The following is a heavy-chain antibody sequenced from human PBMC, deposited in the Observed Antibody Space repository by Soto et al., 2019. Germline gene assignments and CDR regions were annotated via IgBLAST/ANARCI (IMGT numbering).Heavy chain of an antibody. CDR1: GFVFKDSS. CDR3: TRLISAAQDY. CDR2: IRDRAYNYAT. D-gene: IGHD3-10*01. Sequence: GESLKISCVASGFVFKDSSIHWVRQASGKGLEWVGRIRDRAYNYATAYTASAKGRFTISRDDSTNTAYLQMNSLRTEDTAIYYCTRLISAAQDYWGQGTLVTVSS. V-gene: IGHV3-73*01. J-gene: IGHJ4*02.